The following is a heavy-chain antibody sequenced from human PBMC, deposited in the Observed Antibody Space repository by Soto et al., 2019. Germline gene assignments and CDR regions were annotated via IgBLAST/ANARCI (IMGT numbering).Heavy chain of an antibody. CDR1: VYIFPNYA. D-gene: IGHD2-2*02. Sequence: ASVKVSCKASVYIFPNYAVSWLRQAPGQGLEWMGWISAYNGNTNYAQKLQGRVTMTTDTSTSTAYMELRSLRSDDTAVYYCAREYCSTTSCYSDYWGQGTLVNVSS. CDR2: ISAYNGNT. J-gene: IGHJ4*02. V-gene: IGHV1-18*01. CDR3: AREYCSTTSCYSDY.